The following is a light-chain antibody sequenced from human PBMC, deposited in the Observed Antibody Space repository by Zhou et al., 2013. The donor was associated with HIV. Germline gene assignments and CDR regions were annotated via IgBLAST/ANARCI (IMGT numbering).Light chain of an antibody. CDR3: QQYNSYST. V-gene: IGKV1-5*03. J-gene: IGKJ1*01. Sequence: DIQMTQSPSSLSASVGDRVTITCRASQGISNYLAWYQQKPGKVPKLLIYKASSLESGVPSRFSGSGSGTEFTLTISSLQPDDFATYYCQQYNSYSTFGQGTKVEIK. CDR2: KAS. CDR1: QGISNY.